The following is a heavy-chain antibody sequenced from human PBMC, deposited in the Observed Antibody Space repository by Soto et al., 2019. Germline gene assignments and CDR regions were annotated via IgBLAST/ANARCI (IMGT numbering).Heavy chain of an antibody. CDR3: TTVFEY. V-gene: IGHV3-74*01. CDR1: GFTFTNYW. CDR2: IDGIGTGT. J-gene: IGHJ4*02. Sequence: PGGSLRLSCAASGFTFTNYWMHWVRQVPGKGLVWVARIDGIGTGTSYSDSVRGRFTISRDNAENMLYLQMNSLRAEDTAVYYFTTVFEYWGRGTLVTVSS.